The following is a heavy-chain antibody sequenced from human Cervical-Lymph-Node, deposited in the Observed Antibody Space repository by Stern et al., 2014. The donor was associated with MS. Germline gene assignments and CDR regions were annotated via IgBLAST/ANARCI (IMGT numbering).Heavy chain of an antibody. CDR1: GFSLRTNGVA. J-gene: IGHJ3*02. CDR3: VYAPHGDFLEDAFDI. Sequence: QVTLKESGPTLVKPTETLRLTCTFSGFSLRTNGVAVGWIPQTPGKALEFLALIYWDGDKRYNPSLKRRLTITTDTSQSQVVLKMTSLDPVDTATYYCVYAPHGDFLEDAFDIWGQGTMVTISS. D-gene: IGHD4-17*01. CDR2: IYWDGDK. V-gene: IGHV2-5*02.